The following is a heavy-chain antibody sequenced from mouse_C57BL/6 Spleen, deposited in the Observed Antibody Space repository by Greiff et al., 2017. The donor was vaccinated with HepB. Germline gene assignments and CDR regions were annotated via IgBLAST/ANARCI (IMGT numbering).Heavy chain of an antibody. CDR2: IDPSDSYT. CDR1: GYTFTSYW. CDR3: ARWTTEVATDY. V-gene: IGHV1-50*01. J-gene: IGHJ2*01. Sequence: QVQLQQPGAELVKPGASVKLSCKASGYTFTSYWMQWVKQRPGQGLEWIGEIDPSDSYTNYNHKFKGKATLTVDTSSSTASMQLSSLTSEDSAVYYCARWTTEVATDYWGKGTTLTVSS. D-gene: IGHD1-1*01.